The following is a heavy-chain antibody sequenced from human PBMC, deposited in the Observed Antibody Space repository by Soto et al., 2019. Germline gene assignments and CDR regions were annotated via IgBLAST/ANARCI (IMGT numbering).Heavy chain of an antibody. CDR3: ARDVYCGGDCYPFNYFDY. Sequence: EVQLVESGGGLVKPGGSLRLSCAASGFTFSSYSMNWVRQAPGKGLEWVSSISSSSRYIYYADSVKGRFTISRDNAKNSLYLQTNSLRAEDTAVYYCARDVYCGGDCYPFNYFDYWGQGTLVTVSS. J-gene: IGHJ4*02. D-gene: IGHD2-21*02. V-gene: IGHV3-21*01. CDR2: ISSSSRYI. CDR1: GFTFSSYS.